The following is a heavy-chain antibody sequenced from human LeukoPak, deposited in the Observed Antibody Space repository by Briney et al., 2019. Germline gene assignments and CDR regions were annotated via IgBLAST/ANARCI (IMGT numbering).Heavy chain of an antibody. Sequence: ASVKVSCKASGYTFTSYSITWVRQAPGQGLEWMGWISAYNGNTNSAQKLQGRVTMTTDTSTTTAYMELRSLRSDDTAVYYCAREARHLDLERGYYYYYMDVWGKGTTVTVSS. V-gene: IGHV1-18*01. D-gene: IGHD3-9*01. J-gene: IGHJ6*03. CDR3: AREARHLDLERGYYYYYMDV. CDR2: ISAYNGNT. CDR1: GYTFTSYS.